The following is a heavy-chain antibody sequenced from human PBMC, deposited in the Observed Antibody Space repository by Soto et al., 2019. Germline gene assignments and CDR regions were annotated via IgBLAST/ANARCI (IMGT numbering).Heavy chain of an antibody. CDR1: GFTFSSYA. Sequence: GGSLRLSCAASGFTFSSYAMSWVRQAPGKGLEWVSAISGSGDSTYYADSVKGRFTISRDNSKNTLYLQMNGLRAEGTAVYYCAKSCTGGWYSSCFDYWGQGTLVTVS. D-gene: IGHD6-19*01. V-gene: IGHV3-23*01. CDR3: AKSCTGGWYSSCFDY. CDR2: ISGSGDST. J-gene: IGHJ4*02.